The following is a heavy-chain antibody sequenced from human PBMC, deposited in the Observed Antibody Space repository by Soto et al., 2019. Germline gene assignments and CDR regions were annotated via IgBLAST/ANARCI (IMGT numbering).Heavy chain of an antibody. V-gene: IGHV3-23*01. CDR2: IIGGGGTP. D-gene: IGHD3-10*01. Sequence: EVQLLESGGGLVQPGGSLRLSCAASGFTFNNYAMTWVRQAPGKGLEWVSAIIGGGGTPSYADSVKGRFTVSRDGSKNTLYLQMSSLRAEDTAIYYCAKGRGGSGSLTPRVDFWGQGTLVTVSS. J-gene: IGHJ4*02. CDR3: AKGRGGSGSLTPRVDF. CDR1: GFTFNNYA.